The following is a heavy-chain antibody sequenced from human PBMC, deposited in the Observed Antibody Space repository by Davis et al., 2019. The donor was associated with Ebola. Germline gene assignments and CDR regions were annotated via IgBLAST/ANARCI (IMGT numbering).Heavy chain of an antibody. J-gene: IGHJ4*02. CDR2: IDTTTNYI. CDR3: ARAGGIFGVAYFDY. CDR1: GFTFSEYA. D-gene: IGHD3-3*01. Sequence: GGSLRLSCAASGFTFSEYAMNWVRQAPGKGLEWVSSIDTTTNYINYAPSVRGRFTISRDNAKNSVYLQMTTLRAEDTAIYYCARAGGIFGVAYFDYWGQGIRVTVSS. V-gene: IGHV3-21*01.